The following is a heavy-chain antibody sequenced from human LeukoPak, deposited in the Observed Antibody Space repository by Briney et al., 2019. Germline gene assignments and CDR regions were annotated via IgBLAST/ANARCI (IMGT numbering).Heavy chain of an antibody. Sequence: SETLSLTCTVSGGSISSSSYYWGWIRQPPGKGLEWIGSIYYSGSTYYNPSLKSRVTISVDTSKNQFSLKLSSVTAADTAVYYCARRDCSSTSCYTGGVSWFDPWGQGTLVTVSS. J-gene: IGHJ5*02. V-gene: IGHV4-39*01. CDR2: IYYSGST. D-gene: IGHD2-2*01. CDR1: GGSISSSSYY. CDR3: ARRDCSSTSCYTGGVSWFDP.